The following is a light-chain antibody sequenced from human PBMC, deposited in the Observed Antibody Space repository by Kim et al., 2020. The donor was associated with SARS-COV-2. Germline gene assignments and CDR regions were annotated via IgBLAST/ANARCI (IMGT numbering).Light chain of an antibody. CDR2: YDS. CDR3: QVWDSGSDHRV. V-gene: IGLV3-21*04. CDR1: NIGSKS. Sequence: SYELTQPPSVSVAPGKTARITCGGHNIGSKSVHWYQQKPGQAPVLVIYYDSDRPSGIPERFSGSNSGNTATLTISRVEAGDEAFYYCQVWDSGSDHRVLGGGTQLTVL. J-gene: IGLJ3*02.